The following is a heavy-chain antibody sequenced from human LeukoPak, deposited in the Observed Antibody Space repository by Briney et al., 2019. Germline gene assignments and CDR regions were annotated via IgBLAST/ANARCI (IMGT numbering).Heavy chain of an antibody. J-gene: IGHJ4*02. D-gene: IGHD3-22*01. Sequence: GGSLRLSCAASGFXFSSYGIHWVRQAPGKGPEWVAVIWYDGSNKYYADSVKGRFTISRDNSENTLYLQMNSLRAEDTAVYYCASSRDYYDSSGYYPYYFDYWGQGTLVTISS. CDR2: IWYDGSNK. CDR3: ASSRDYYDSSGYYPYYFDY. V-gene: IGHV3-33*01. CDR1: GFXFSSYG.